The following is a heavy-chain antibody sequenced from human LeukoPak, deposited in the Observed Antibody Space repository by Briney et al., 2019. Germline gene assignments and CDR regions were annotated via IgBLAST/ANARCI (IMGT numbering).Heavy chain of an antibody. D-gene: IGHD5-24*01. CDR2: IKEDGTET. Sequence: GGSLRLSCAASGFMFSSNWMSWVRLAPGKGLKWVANIKEDGTETYYVDSVKGRFTICRDNAKNSLYLQMNSLRVEDTAVYYCAKEGRSLQTYWGQGTLVTVSS. V-gene: IGHV3-7*03. CDR3: AKEGRSLQTY. CDR1: GFMFSSNW. J-gene: IGHJ4*02.